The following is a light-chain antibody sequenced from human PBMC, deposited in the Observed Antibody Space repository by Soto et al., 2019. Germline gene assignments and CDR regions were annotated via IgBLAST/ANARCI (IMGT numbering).Light chain of an antibody. CDR3: VLCMGGDVWV. CDR1: SGSVSSSYF. Sequence: QTVVTQEPSFSVSPGGTVTLTCGLSSGSVSSSYFPSWYQQTPGQAPRTLIYNTNTRSSGVPDRFSGSILGNKAALTITGAQADDESDYYCVLCMGGDVWVFGGGTKLTVL. J-gene: IGLJ3*02. V-gene: IGLV8-61*01. CDR2: NTN.